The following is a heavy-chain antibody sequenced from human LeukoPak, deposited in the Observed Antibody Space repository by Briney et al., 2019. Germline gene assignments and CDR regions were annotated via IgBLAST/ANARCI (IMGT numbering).Heavy chain of an antibody. Sequence: GASVKVSCKVSGYTLTELSMHWVRQAPGKGLEWMGGFGPEDGETIYAQKFQDRVTMTEDTSTNTAYMELSSLRSEDTAVYYCATDRSLVLAGMDFDYWGQGTLVTVSS. J-gene: IGHJ4*02. CDR1: GYTLTELS. CDR3: ATDRSLVLAGMDFDY. CDR2: FGPEDGET. V-gene: IGHV1-24*01. D-gene: IGHD6-19*01.